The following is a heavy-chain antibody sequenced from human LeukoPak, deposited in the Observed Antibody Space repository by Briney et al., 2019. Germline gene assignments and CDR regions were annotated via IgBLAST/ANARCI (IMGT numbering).Heavy chain of an antibody. CDR1: GFTFSSYA. CDR2: ISGSGGST. J-gene: IGHJ4*02. V-gene: IGHV3-23*01. D-gene: IGHD6-19*01. CDR3: ARDSAVAGDY. Sequence: GGSLRLSCAASGFTFSSYAMSWVRQAPGKGLEWVSAISGSGGSTYYADSVKGRFTISRDNAKNSLYLQMNSLRAEDTAVYYCARDSAVAGDYWGQGTLVTVSS.